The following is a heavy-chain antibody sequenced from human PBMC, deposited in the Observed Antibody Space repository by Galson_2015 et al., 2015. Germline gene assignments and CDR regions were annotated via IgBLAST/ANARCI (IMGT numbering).Heavy chain of an antibody. V-gene: IGHV3-48*02. CDR2: ISSSSSSI. J-gene: IGHJ4*02. Sequence: LRLSCAASGFIFSNNNMNWVRQAPGKGLEWVSFISSSSSSIYYADSVKGRFTISRDNAKNSLYLQMNSLRDEDTAVYYCAREPYCSGGSCYGFDYWGQGTLVTVPS. CDR3: AREPYCSGGSCYGFDY. CDR1: GFIFSNNN. D-gene: IGHD2-15*01.